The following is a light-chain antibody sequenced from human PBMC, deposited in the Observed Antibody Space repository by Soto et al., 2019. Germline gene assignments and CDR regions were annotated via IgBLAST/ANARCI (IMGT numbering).Light chain of an antibody. V-gene: IGKV3-15*01. CDR3: LQDNSYPLT. J-gene: IGKJ4*01. CDR1: QSVSSN. CDR2: GAS. Sequence: EIVMTQSPATLSVSPGERATLSCRASQSVSSNLAWYQQKPGQAPRLLIYGASTRATGIPARFSGSGSGTDFTLTISSLQPEDFATYYCLQDNSYPLTFGGGTKVDIK.